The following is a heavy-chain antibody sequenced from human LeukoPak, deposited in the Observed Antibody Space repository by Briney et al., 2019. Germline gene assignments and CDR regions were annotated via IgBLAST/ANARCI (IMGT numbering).Heavy chain of an antibody. Sequence: SGGSLRLSCTVSGFTLGDYYMNWIRQAPGKGPEWVSYISNSGSTIYYADYVKGRFTVSRDNTKNSLYLQMNSLRAEDTAVYFCARDKSHGGMDVWGRGTTVTVSS. V-gene: IGHV3-11*01. CDR2: ISNSGSTI. CDR3: ARDKSHGGMDV. CDR1: GFTLGDYY. J-gene: IGHJ6*02.